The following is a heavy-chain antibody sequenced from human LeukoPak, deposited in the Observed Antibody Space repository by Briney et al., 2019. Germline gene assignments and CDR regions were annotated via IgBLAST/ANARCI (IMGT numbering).Heavy chain of an antibody. CDR1: GFTFSSYA. CDR2: ISYDGSNK. D-gene: IGHD2-15*01. CDR3: ARDGERYCSGGSCYFTNWFDP. Sequence: GGSLRLSCAASGFTFSSYAMHWVRQAPGKGLEWVAVISYDGSNKYYADSVKGRFTISRDNSKNTLYLQMNSLRAEDTAVYYCARDGERYCSGGSCYFTNWFDPWGQGTLVTASS. V-gene: IGHV3-30-3*01. J-gene: IGHJ5*02.